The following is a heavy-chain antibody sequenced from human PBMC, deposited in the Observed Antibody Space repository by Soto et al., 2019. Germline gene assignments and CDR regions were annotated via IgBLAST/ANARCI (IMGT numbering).Heavy chain of an antibody. CDR1: GFTFSSYA. V-gene: IGHV3-23*01. Sequence: EVQLLESGGGLVQPGGSLRLSCAASGFTFSSYAMSWVRQAPGKGLEWVSAISGSGGSTYYADSVKGRFTISRDNSKNTLYLQMNSLRAEDTAVYDCAKWLDRVRGAQDYWGQGTLVTVSS. CDR3: AKWLDRVRGAQDY. J-gene: IGHJ4*02. D-gene: IGHD3-10*01. CDR2: ISGSGGST.